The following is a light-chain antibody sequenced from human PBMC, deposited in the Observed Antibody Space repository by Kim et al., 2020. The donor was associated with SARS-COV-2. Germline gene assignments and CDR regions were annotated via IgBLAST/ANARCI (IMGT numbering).Light chain of an antibody. V-gene: IGKV3-20*01. CDR3: QQYGDSPKT. CDR2: DVS. Sequence: SPCESTTLSCRTSRGVNKRQLDWYQKRPSQAPTRLICDVSSRAAGMKDRFCGSGSRADFTLAISRLEPEDIDMYYCQQYGDSPKTFGQGTRVEVK. CDR1: RGVNKRQ. J-gene: IGKJ1*01.